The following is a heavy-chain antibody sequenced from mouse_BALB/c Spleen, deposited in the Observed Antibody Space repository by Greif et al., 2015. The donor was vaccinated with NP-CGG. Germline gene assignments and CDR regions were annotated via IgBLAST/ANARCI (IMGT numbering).Heavy chain of an antibody. V-gene: IGHV1-9*01. J-gene: IGHJ2*01. D-gene: IGHD1-1*01. CDR2: ILPGSGST. CDR1: GYTFSSYW. Sequence: QVQLQQSGAELMKPGASVKISCKATGYTFSSYWIEWVKQRPGHGLEWIGEILPGSGSTNYNEKFKGKATFTADTSSNTAYMQLSSLTSGDSAVYYCARGATVGDYWGQGTTLTVSS. CDR3: ARGATVGDY.